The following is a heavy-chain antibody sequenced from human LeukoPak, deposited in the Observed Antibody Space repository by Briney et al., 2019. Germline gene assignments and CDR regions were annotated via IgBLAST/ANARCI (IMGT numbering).Heavy chain of an antibody. CDR2: ISYDGSNK. D-gene: IGHD4-23*01. CDR1: GFTFSSYA. V-gene: IGHV3-30-3*01. J-gene: IGHJ6*02. CDR3: ARPDYGGNSYYYYGMDV. Sequence: PGGSLRLSCAASGFTFSSYAMHWVRQAPGKGLEWVAVISYDGSNKYYADSVKGRFTISRDNSKNTLYLQMNSLRAEDTAVYYCARPDYGGNSYYYYGMDVWGQATTVTVSS.